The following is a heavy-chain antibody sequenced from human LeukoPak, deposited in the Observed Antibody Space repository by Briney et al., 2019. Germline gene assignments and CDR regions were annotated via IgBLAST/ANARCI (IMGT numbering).Heavy chain of an antibody. J-gene: IGHJ4*02. CDR1: GFIINDYY. CDR3: ARERDVGATDYFDY. D-gene: IGHD1-26*01. V-gene: IGHV3-11*01. Sequence: GGSLRLSCAASGFIINDYYMTWIRQTPGKGLEWISDISDTAFTTYYADSVRGRFTISRDNANNSMYLQMNSLRAEDTALYYCARERDVGATDYFDYWGQGTLVTVSS. CDR2: ISDTAFTT.